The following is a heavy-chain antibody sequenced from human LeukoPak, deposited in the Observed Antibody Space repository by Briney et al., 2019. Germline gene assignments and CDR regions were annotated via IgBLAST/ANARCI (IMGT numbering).Heavy chain of an antibody. CDR3: ARHMGLGYSYGYPYFDY. CDR1: GGSISSYY. D-gene: IGHD5-18*01. J-gene: IGHJ4*02. Sequence: MGSETLSLTCTVSGGSISSYYWSWIRQPPGKGLEWIGYIYYSGSTNYNPSLKSRVTISVDTSKNQFSLKLSSVTAADTAVYYCARHMGLGYSYGYPYFDYWGQGTLVTVSS. V-gene: IGHV4-59*08. CDR2: IYYSGST.